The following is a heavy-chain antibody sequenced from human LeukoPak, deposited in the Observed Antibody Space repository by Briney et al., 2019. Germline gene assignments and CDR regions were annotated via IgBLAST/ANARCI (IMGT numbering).Heavy chain of an antibody. CDR2: ISGSGGST. D-gene: IGHD3-16*02. Sequence: GGTLRLSCAASGFTFSSYGMSWVRQAPGKGLEWVSAISGSGGSTYYADSVKGRFTISRDNSKNTLYLQMNSLRAEDTAVYYCAKGSMITFGGVIVHDAFDIWGQGTMVTVSS. CDR1: GFTFSSYG. J-gene: IGHJ3*02. V-gene: IGHV3-23*01. CDR3: AKGSMITFGGVIVHDAFDI.